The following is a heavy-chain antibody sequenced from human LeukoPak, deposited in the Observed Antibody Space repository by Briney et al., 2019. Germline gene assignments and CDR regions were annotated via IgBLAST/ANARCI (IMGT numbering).Heavy chain of an antibody. CDR2: IRYDGSNK. CDR1: GFTFSSYG. Sequence: GGSLRLSCAASGFTFSSYGMHWVRQAPGKGLEWVAFIRYDGSNKYYADSVKGRFTISRDNSKNTLYLQMNSLRAEDTAVYYCASQPRGYCSGGSCYSGWFDPWGQGTLVTVSS. V-gene: IGHV3-30*02. CDR3: ASQPRGYCSGGSCYSGWFDP. D-gene: IGHD2-15*01. J-gene: IGHJ5*02.